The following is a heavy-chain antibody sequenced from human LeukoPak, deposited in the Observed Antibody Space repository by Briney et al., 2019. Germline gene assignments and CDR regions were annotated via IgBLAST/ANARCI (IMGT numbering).Heavy chain of an antibody. Sequence: GGSLRLSCAASGFTFDDYGMSWVRQAPGKGLEWVSVIYSGGSTYYADSVKGRFTISRDNSKNTLYLQMNSLRAEDTAVYYCALAAAGRDYWGQGTLVTVSS. CDR1: GFTFDDYG. J-gene: IGHJ4*02. CDR3: ALAAAGRDY. CDR2: IYSGGST. D-gene: IGHD6-13*01. V-gene: IGHV3-66*01.